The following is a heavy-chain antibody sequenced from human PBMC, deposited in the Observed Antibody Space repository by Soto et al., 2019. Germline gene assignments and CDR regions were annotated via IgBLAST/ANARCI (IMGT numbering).Heavy chain of an antibody. CDR1: GYTLTELS. Sequence: GASVKVSCKVSGYTLTELSMHWVRQAPGKGLEWMGGFDPEDGEIIYAQKFQGRVTMTEDTSTDTAYMELSRLRSEDTAVYYCATDQSGEWELRDFYYGMDVWGQGTTVTVSS. V-gene: IGHV1-24*01. J-gene: IGHJ6*02. CDR3: ATDQSGEWELRDFYYGMDV. CDR2: FDPEDGEI. D-gene: IGHD1-26*01.